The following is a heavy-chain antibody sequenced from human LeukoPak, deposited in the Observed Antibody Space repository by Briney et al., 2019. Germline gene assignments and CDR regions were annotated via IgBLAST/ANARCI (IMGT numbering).Heavy chain of an antibody. J-gene: IGHJ1*01. CDR2: IKQDGTEK. V-gene: IGHV3-7*01. CDR1: GFTFSSYS. CDR3: AKVAKYYYGSETYYFLEH. D-gene: IGHD3-10*01. Sequence: GGSLRLSCAASGFTFSSYSMNWVRQAPGKGLEWVANIKQDGTEKYYVDSVKGRFTISRDNAKNSLYLQMNSLRVEDTAVYYCAKVAKYYYGSETYYFLEHWGQGTPVTASS.